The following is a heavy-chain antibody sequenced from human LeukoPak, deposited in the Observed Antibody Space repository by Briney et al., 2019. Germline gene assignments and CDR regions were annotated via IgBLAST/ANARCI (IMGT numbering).Heavy chain of an antibody. CDR1: GFTFSSYS. CDR3: ARDSDYGGSFDI. CDR2: ISSSSSYI. V-gene: IGHV3-21*01. J-gene: IGHJ3*02. Sequence: GGSLRLSCAASGFTFSSYSMNWVRQAPGKGLEWVSSISSSSSYIYCADSVKGRFTISRDNAKNSLYLQMNSLRAEDTAVYYCARDSDYGGSFDIWGQGTMVTVSS. D-gene: IGHD4-23*01.